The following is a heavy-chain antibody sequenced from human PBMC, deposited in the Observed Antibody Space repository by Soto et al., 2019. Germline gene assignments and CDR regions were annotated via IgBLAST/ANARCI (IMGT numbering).Heavy chain of an antibody. Sequence: QSQLLDSGPGLVKPSETLSLSCSVSGDSISRNTYYWAWIRQPPWQWLEWFGTIQYSGRTYYNPSLKSRLTIAVDTSKNQFSLRLSSVTAADTSIYYCARESETTADDAFDIWGQGTMVTVSP. CDR3: ARESETTADDAFDI. V-gene: IGHV4-39*02. J-gene: IGHJ3*02. CDR2: IQYSGRT. CDR1: GDSISRNTYY. D-gene: IGHD4-17*01.